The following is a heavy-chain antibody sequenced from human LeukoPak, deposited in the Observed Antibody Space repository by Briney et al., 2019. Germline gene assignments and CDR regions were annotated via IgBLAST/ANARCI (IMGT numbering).Heavy chain of an antibody. D-gene: IGHD3-10*01. CDR1: GFTFSTYE. CDR3: ARVLGGSGSFNDY. CDR2: ISSSSSYI. Sequence: PGGSLRLSCAASGFTFSTYEMNWVRQAPGKGLEWVSSISSSSSYIYYADSVKGRFTISRDNAKNSLYLQMNSLRAEDTAVYYCARVLGGSGSFNDYWGQGTLVTVSS. J-gene: IGHJ4*02. V-gene: IGHV3-21*01.